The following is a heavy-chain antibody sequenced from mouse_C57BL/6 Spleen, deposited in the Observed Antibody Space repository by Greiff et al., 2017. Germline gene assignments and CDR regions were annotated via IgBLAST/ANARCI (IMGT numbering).Heavy chain of an antibody. CDR2: LYPGDGDT. CDR3: ARSPTTGYFDY. D-gene: IGHD1-1*01. Sequence: VQVVESGPELVKPGASVKISCKASGYAFSSSWMNWVKQRPGKGLEWIGRLYPGDGDTNYNGKFKGKATLTADKSSSTASMQLSSLTSEDSAVYFCARSPTTGYFDYWGQGTTLTVSS. V-gene: IGHV1-82*01. CDR1: GYAFSSSW. J-gene: IGHJ2*01.